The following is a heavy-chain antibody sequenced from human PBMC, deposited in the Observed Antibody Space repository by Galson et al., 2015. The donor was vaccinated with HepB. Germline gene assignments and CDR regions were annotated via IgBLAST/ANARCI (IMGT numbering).Heavy chain of an antibody. CDR3: AKSRAMGWLVREEIDY. CDR1: GFTFSSYA. V-gene: IGHV3-23*01. D-gene: IGHD6-19*01. CDR2: ISGSGGST. J-gene: IGHJ4*02. Sequence: SLRLSCAASGFTFSSYAMSWVRQAPGKGLEWVSAISGSGGSTYYADSVKGRFTISRDNSKNTLYLQMNSLRAEDTAVYYCAKSRAMGWLVREEIDYWGQGTLVTVSS.